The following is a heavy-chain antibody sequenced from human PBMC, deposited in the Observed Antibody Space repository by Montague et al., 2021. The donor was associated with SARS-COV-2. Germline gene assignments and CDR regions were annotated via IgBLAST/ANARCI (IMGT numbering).Heavy chain of an antibody. CDR3: ARDDPYCTNGVCYTGNWFDS. Sequence: CAISGDSVSSNSAAWNWIRQSPSRGLEWLGRTYYRSKWYNDYAVSVKSRITINPDTSKNQFSPQLNSVTPEDTAVYYCARDDPYCTNGVCYTGNWFDSWGQGTLVTVSS. V-gene: IGHV6-1*01. D-gene: IGHD2-8*01. J-gene: IGHJ5*01. CDR2: TYYRSKWYN. CDR1: GDSVSSNSAA.